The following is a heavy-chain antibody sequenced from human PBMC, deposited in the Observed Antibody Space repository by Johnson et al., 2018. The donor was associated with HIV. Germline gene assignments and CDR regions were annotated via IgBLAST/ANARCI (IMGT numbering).Heavy chain of an antibody. V-gene: IGHV3-30-3*01. CDR1: GFTFSSYA. J-gene: IGHJ3*01. CDR2: ISYDGSNK. CDR3: ARGVAMIVF. D-gene: IGHD3-22*01. Sequence: QVQLVESGGGVVQPGRSLRLSCAASGFTFSSYAMHWVRQAPGKGLEWVAVISYDGSNKYYADSVKGRFTISRDNSKNTLYLQMNSLRAEDTAVYYCARGVAMIVFWGKGTMVTVSS.